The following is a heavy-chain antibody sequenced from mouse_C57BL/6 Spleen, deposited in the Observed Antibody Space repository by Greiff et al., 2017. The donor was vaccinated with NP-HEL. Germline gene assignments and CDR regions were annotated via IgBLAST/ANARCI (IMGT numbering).Heavy chain of an antibody. CDR2: INPNNGGT. V-gene: IGHV1-26*01. CDR3: ARRDYYGSSPFAY. Sequence: VQLQQSGPELVKPGASVKISCKASGYTFTDYYMNWVKQSHGKSLEWIGDINPNNGGTSYNQKFKGKATLTADKSSSTAYMELRSLTSEDSAVYYCARRDYYGSSPFAYWGQGTLVTVSA. J-gene: IGHJ3*01. CDR1: GYTFTDYY. D-gene: IGHD1-1*01.